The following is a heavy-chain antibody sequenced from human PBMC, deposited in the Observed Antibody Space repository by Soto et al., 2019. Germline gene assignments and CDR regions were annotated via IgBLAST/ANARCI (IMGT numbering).Heavy chain of an antibody. D-gene: IGHD3-9*01. V-gene: IGHV4-31*02. J-gene: IGHJ5*02. CDR2: IYYSGSA. CDR1: GGSISSGGYY. CDR3: ARATGGKLRYFDWLYWFDP. Sequence: PSETLSLTCTVSGGSISSGGYYWSWIRQHPGKCLEWIGYIYYSGSAYYNPSLKSRVTISVDTSKNQFSLKLSSVTAADTAVYYCARATGGKLRYFDWLYWFDPWGQGTLVTVYS.